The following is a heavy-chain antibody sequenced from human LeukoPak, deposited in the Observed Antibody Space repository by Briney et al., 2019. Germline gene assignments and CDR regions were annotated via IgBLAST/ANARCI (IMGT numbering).Heavy chain of an antibody. J-gene: IGHJ4*02. D-gene: IGHD5-12*01. CDR2: IYYSGST. CDR3: ARSPNSGYDPFDY. Sequence: SETLSLTCTVSGGSISSSNYYWGWIRQPPGKGLEWIGSIYYSGSTYYNPSLNSRVTISVDTYKNQFSLKLSSVTAADTAVYYCARSPNSGYDPFDYWGQGTLVTVSS. CDR1: GGSISSSNYY. V-gene: IGHV4-39*01.